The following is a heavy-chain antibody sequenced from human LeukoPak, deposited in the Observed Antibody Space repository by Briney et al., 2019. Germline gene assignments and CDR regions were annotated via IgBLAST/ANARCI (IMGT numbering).Heavy chain of an antibody. V-gene: IGHV4-4*07. J-gene: IGHJ6*03. CDR2: IYTSGST. CDR3: ARAQMPPGSGSGSYRGNYYYMDL. CDR1: NDSISNYY. D-gene: IGHD3-10*01. Sequence: SETLSLTCTVSNDSISNYYWSWIRQPAGKGLEWIGRIYTSGSTNYNPSLRSRVTMSVDTSKNQFSLKLNSVTAADTAVYYCARAQMPPGSGSGSYRGNYYYMDLWGKGTTVTISS.